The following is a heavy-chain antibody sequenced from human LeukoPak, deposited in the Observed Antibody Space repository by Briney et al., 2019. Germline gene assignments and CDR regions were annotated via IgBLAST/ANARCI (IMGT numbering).Heavy chain of an antibody. V-gene: IGHV3-48*01. CDR3: AKGGAQWLQCDY. J-gene: IGHJ4*02. CDR1: GFTFSSYS. CDR2: ISSSSSTI. Sequence: PGGSLRLSCAASGFTFSSYSMNWVRQAPGKGLEWVSYISSSSSTIYYADSVKGRFTISRDNSKNTVYLQMNSLRGEDTAVYYCAKGGAQWLQCDYWGQGTLVTVSS. D-gene: IGHD5-24*01.